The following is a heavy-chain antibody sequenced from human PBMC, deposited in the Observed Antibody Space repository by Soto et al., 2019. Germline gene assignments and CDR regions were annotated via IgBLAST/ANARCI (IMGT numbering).Heavy chain of an antibody. CDR2: IKQDGSEK. D-gene: IGHD1-26*01. CDR1: GFTFSSYW. Sequence: GGSLRLSCAASGFTFSSYWMSWVRQAPGKGLEWVANIKQDGSEKYYVDSVKGRSTISRDNAKNSLYLQMNSLRAEDTAVYYCARWGTTFYYYYGMDVWGQGTTVTVSS. V-gene: IGHV3-7*01. CDR3: ARWGTTFYYYYGMDV. J-gene: IGHJ6*02.